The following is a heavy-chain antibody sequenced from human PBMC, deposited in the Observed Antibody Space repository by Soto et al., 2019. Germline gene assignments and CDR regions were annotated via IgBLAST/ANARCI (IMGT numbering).Heavy chain of an antibody. J-gene: IGHJ4*02. CDR1: GGTFSSYA. CDR3: ASTGAYSSSWYRDY. Sequence: AASVKVSCKASGGTFSSYAISWVRQAPGQGLEWMGGIIPIFGTANYAQKFQGRVTITADKSTSTAYMELSSLRSEDTAVYYCASTGAYSSSWYRDYWGQGTLVTVSS. D-gene: IGHD6-13*01. CDR2: IIPIFGTA. V-gene: IGHV1-69*06.